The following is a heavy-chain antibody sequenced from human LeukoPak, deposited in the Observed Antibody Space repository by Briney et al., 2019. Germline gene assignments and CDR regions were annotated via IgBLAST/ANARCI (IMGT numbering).Heavy chain of an antibody. V-gene: IGHV4-39*01. CDR1: GGSISSGGFY. J-gene: IGHJ4*02. Sequence: SETLSLTCTVSGGSISSGGFYWTWIRQHPGKGLEWIGYIYYSGSTYYNPSLKSRVTISVDTSKNQFSLKLSSVTAADTAVCYCARHDFVTIFGVVNNYFDYWGQGTLVTVSS. CDR3: ARHDFVTIFGVVNNYFDY. D-gene: IGHD3-3*01. CDR2: IYYSGST.